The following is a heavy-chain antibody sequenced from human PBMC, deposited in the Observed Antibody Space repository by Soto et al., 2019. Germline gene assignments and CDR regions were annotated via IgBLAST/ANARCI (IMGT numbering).Heavy chain of an antibody. CDR3: TGRYEWYDNYFDP. D-gene: IGHD3-3*01. Sequence: PSKTLSLTCTVSGASIRVHSYYWTWIRQPPGKGLEWTGISYYSAPTYFNPSLKSRPTISVDTSTNQFSLRLTSVTAAHTAIDYCTGRYEWYDNYFDPWGPGALVTVSS. CDR2: SYYSAPT. CDR1: GASIRVHSYY. J-gene: IGHJ5*01. V-gene: IGHV4-39*01.